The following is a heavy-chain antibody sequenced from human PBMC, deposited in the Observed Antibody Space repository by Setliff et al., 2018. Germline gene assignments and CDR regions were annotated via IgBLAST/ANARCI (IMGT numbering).Heavy chain of an antibody. CDR1: GFTVSSNY. Sequence: GGSLRLSCAASGFTVSSNYMSWVRQAPGKGLEWVSVIYSGGSTYYADSVKGRFTISRDNSKNTLYLQMNSLRAEDTAVYYCAKGSSGWYGLPDYWGQGTLVTVSS. J-gene: IGHJ4*02. CDR3: AKGSSGWYGLPDY. V-gene: IGHV3-66*01. D-gene: IGHD6-19*01. CDR2: IYSGGST.